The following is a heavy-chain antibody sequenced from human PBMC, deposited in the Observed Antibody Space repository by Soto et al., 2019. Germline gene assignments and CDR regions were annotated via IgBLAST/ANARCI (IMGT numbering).Heavy chain of an antibody. J-gene: IGHJ5*02. CDR2: ISGGGDTT. D-gene: IGHD1-26*01. V-gene: IGHV3-23*01. CDR3: ARGGSFEGWFDP. CDR1: GFTFSSYA. Sequence: EVQLLESGGGLVQPGGSLRLSCAASGFTFSSYAMSWVRQAPGKGLEWVSLISGGGDTTYNADSVKGRFTISRDNSKNTLYLQMNSLRAEDTAVYYCARGGSFEGWFDPWGQGTLVTVSS.